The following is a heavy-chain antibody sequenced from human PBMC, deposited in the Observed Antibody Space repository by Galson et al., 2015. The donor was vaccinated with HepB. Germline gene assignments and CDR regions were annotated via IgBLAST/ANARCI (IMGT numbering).Heavy chain of an antibody. CDR3: ARGGAGSGSHYFDY. CDR1: GGTFSSYA. J-gene: IGHJ4*02. V-gene: IGHV1-69*13. CDR2: IIPIFGTA. D-gene: IGHD3-10*01. Sequence: SVKVSCKASGGTFSSYATSWVRQAPGQGLEWMGGIIPIFGTANYAQKFQGRVTITADESTSTAYVELSSLRSEDTAVYYCARGGAGSGSHYFDYWGQGTLVTVSS.